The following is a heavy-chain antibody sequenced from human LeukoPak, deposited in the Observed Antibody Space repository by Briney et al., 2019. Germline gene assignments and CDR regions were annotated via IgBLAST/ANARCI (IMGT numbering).Heavy chain of an antibody. CDR2: INAHSRTT. V-gene: IGHV3-23*01. D-gene: IGHD6-19*01. Sequence: PGGPLRLSCTASGFASSVHAMSWLRPPPGKGLEWVSTINAHSRTTSYAASVRGRFTISRDNSKNTLYLQLNTLRSDYTATYYCAKPISGGLAVTADWFPPWGQGTLVVVSS. CDR3: AKPISGGLAVTADWFPP. CDR1: GFASSVHA. J-gene: IGHJ5*01.